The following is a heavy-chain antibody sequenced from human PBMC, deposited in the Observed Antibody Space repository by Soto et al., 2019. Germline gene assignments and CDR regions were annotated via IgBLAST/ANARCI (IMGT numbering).Heavy chain of an antibody. V-gene: IGHV4-34*01. CDR3: ARTGGMDV. J-gene: IGHJ6*02. Sequence: SETLSLTCAVYGGSFSGYYWSWLRQTPEKGLEWIGEINHSGDTKYNPSLESRVTISVDTSKSQFSLKLNFVTPADTAVYYCARTGGMDVWGPGATVTVSS. CDR1: GGSFSGYY. CDR2: INHSGDT.